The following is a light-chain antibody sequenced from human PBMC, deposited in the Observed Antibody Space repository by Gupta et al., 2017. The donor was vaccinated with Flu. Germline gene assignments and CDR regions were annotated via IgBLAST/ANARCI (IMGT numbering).Light chain of an antibody. Sequence: DIQMTQSPPSLSAAVGDRVTITCRASQTITSYLNWYQQKPGKAPKLLVYAASSLESGVPSRFVGSGSGTDFTLTISNLQPEDFASYYCQQSYSTPWTFGQGTKVEIK. V-gene: IGKV1-39*01. CDR3: QQSYSTPWT. CDR1: QTITSY. J-gene: IGKJ1*01. CDR2: AAS.